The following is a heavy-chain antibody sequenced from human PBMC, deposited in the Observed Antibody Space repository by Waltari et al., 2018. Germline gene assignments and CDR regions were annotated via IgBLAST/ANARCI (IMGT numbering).Heavy chain of an antibody. J-gene: IGHJ6*02. Sequence: QVQLVQSGAEVKKPGSSVKVSCKASGGTFSSYAISWVRQAPGQGLEWMGGIIPIFGTANYAQKCQGRATITADESTSTAYMELSSLRSEDTAVYYCARRGYCSGGSCYFFGMDVWGQGTTVTVSS. CDR2: IIPIFGTA. D-gene: IGHD2-15*01. CDR1: GGTFSSYA. CDR3: ARRGYCSGGSCYFFGMDV. V-gene: IGHV1-69*01.